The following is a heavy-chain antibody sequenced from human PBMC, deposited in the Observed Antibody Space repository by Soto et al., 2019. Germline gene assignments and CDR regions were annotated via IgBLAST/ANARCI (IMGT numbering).Heavy chain of an antibody. CDR1: GYTFTTYD. V-gene: IGHV1-8*01. D-gene: IGHD6-13*01. CDR3: ARGLIVAGVRYFDP. Sequence: QVQLAQSGAEVKKPGASVKVSCKASGYTFTTYDINWVRQATGQGLEWMGWMNPNSGNTGYAQKFQGRVTMTRNTSISTAYMELSSLRSEDTAVYYCARGLIVAGVRYFDPWGQGTLVTVSA. CDR2: MNPNSGNT. J-gene: IGHJ5*02.